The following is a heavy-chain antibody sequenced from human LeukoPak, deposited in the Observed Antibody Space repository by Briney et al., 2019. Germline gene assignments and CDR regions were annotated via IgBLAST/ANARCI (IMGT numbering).Heavy chain of an antibody. D-gene: IGHD3-22*01. V-gene: IGHV3-66*01. Sequence: PGGSLRLSCAASGFIVSSNYMSWLRQAPGKGLEWVSDIYSGDSTFYADSVKGRFTISRDNSKNTLYLQMNSLRAEDTAVYYCARAQDDSSGSEVLDYWGQGTLVTVSS. CDR3: ARAQDDSSGSEVLDY. CDR1: GFIVSSNY. CDR2: IYSGDST. J-gene: IGHJ4*02.